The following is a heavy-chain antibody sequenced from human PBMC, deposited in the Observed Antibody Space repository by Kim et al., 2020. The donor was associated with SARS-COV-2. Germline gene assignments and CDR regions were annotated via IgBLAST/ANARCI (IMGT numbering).Heavy chain of an antibody. D-gene: IGHD4-4*01. CDR2: IKSEGTGI. J-gene: IGHJ6*02. CDR1: GFTVTNYW. CDR3: ASDTVLYGLDV. Sequence: GGSLRLSCAASGFTVTNYWLHWVRQAPGKGLVWVSRIKSEGTGISYADPVKGRFTISRDNANNTLFLQMNNLRAEDTAVYYCASDTVLYGLDVWGQGTTVTVSS. V-gene: IGHV3-74*01.